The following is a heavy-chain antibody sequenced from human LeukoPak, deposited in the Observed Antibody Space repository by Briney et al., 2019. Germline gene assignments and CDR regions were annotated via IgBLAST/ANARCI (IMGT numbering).Heavy chain of an antibody. Sequence: GGSLRLSCAASGFTFSSYWMSWVRQAPGKGLEWVANIKQDGSEKYYVDSVKGRFTISRDNSKNTLYLQMNSLRSEDTAVYYCAKGGYCCSTSCQPFDYWGQGTLVTVSS. V-gene: IGHV3-7*03. CDR1: GFTFSSYW. CDR2: IKQDGSEK. J-gene: IGHJ4*02. CDR3: AKGGYCCSTSCQPFDY. D-gene: IGHD2-2*01.